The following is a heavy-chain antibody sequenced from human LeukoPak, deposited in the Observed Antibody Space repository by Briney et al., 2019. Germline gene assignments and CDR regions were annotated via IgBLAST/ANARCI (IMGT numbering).Heavy chain of an antibody. CDR3: ARDSTDLDVYYFDY. Sequence: GGSLRLSCAASGFTFSFHAMIWVRQAPGKGLEWVSSITSSSSHIFYADSVKGRFTISRDNAENSLYLQMNSLRAEDTAVYYCARDSTDLDVYYFDYWGQGTLVTVSS. CDR2: ITSSSSHI. CDR1: GFTFSFHA. V-gene: IGHV3-21*01. J-gene: IGHJ4*02.